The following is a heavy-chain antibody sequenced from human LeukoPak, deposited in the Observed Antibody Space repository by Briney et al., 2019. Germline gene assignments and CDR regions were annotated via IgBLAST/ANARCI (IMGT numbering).Heavy chain of an antibody. CDR3: AKDQRFFDY. Sequence: GGSLRLSCAASGFTFSSYWMHWVRQAPGKGLVWVSRINTDGSSTYYADSVKGRFTISRDNSKNTLYLQMNSLRAEDTAVYYCAKDQRFFDYWGQGTLVTVSS. D-gene: IGHD3-3*01. J-gene: IGHJ4*02. V-gene: IGHV3-74*01. CDR2: INTDGSST. CDR1: GFTFSSYW.